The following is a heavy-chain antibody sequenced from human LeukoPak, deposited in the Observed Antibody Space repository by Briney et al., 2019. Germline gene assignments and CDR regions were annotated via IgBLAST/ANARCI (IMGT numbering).Heavy chain of an antibody. CDR3: ARGGKRIAAAKYTWFDP. J-gene: IGHJ5*02. V-gene: IGHV4-34*01. CDR2: INHSGST. Sequence: PSETLSLTGAVYGGSFSGYYWSWIRQPPGKGLEWIGEINHSGSTNYNPSLKSRVTISVDTSKNQFSLKLSSVTAADTAVYYCARGGKRIAAAKYTWFDPWGQGTLVTVSS. CDR1: GGSFSGYY. D-gene: IGHD6-13*01.